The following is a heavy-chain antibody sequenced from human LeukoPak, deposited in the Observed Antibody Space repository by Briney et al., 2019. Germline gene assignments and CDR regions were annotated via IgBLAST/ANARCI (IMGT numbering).Heavy chain of an antibody. CDR1: GFTVSSNY. Sequence: PGGSLRLSCAASGFTVSSNYMSWVRQAPGKGLEWVSVIYSGGSTYYADSVKGRFTISRDNSKNTLYLQMNSLRAEDTAVYYCAKDLRAGYCSGGSCYSTPFYYWGQGTLVTVSS. D-gene: IGHD2-15*01. CDR3: AKDLRAGYCSGGSCYSTPFYY. CDR2: IYSGGST. V-gene: IGHV3-53*01. J-gene: IGHJ4*02.